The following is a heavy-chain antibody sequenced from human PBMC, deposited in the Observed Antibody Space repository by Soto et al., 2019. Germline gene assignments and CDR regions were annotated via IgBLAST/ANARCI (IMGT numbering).Heavy chain of an antibody. CDR2: MNPNSGNT. CDR3: ARGRKRISEIYGMDV. D-gene: IGHD3-10*01. V-gene: IGHV1-8*01. CDR1: GYTFTSYD. J-gene: IGHJ6*02. Sequence: ASVKVSCKASGYTFTSYDINWVRQAPGQGLEWMGWMNPNSGNTGYAQKFQGRVTMTRNTSISTAYMELSSLRSEDTAVYYCARGRKRISEIYGMDVWGQGTTVTVSS.